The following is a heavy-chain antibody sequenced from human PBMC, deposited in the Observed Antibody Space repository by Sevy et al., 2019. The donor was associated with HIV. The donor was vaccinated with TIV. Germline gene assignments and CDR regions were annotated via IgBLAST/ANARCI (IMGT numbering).Heavy chain of an antibody. V-gene: IGHV4-59*01. D-gene: IGHD3-16*01. CDR1: AGSFSPYY. CDR3: ARGGGLTDYGMDV. CDR2: MYYSGST. Sequence: KQSQTLSLTCTVTAGSFSPYYWNWVRQPPGKGLEWIGYMYYSGSTKYSPSFQSRVTISVDTSKNQFSVKLNSVTAADTAVYYCARGGGLTDYGMDVWGEGTTVTVSS. J-gene: IGHJ6*04.